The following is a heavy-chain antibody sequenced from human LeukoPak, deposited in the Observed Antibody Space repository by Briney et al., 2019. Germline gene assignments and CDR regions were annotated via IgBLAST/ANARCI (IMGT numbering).Heavy chain of an antibody. CDR2: ISYDGSNK. Sequence: GGSLRLSCAASGFTFSSYAMHWVRQAPGKGLEWVAVISYDGSNKYYADSVKGRFTISRDNSKNTLYLQMNSLRAEDTAVYYCARGADSSGYEDLDYWGRGTLVTVSS. V-gene: IGHV3-30-3*01. CDR1: GFTFSSYA. J-gene: IGHJ4*02. D-gene: IGHD3-22*01. CDR3: ARGADSSGYEDLDY.